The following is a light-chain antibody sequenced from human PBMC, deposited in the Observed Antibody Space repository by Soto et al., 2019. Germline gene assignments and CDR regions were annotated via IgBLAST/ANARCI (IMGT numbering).Light chain of an antibody. CDR1: QDISRY. J-gene: IGKJ4*01. Sequence: DIQMTQSPVSLSASVGDRVTISCQASQDISRYLNWYQHKPGRAPQLLINDVSSLETGVPSRFSASGSGTHITLTINGLQPEDLATYYCQQYDTPPSTFGGGTKVAIK. CDR2: DVS. V-gene: IGKV1-33*01. CDR3: QQYDTPPST.